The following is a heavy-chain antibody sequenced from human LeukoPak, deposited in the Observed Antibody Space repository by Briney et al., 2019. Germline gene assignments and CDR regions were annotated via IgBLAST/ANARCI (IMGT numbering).Heavy chain of an antibody. CDR3: ARDGGDYYDSSGYPFHH. CDR2: ISTSSSYI. J-gene: IGHJ1*01. D-gene: IGHD3-22*01. CDR1: GFTFGSYN. V-gene: IGHV3-21*01. Sequence: KPGGFLRLSCAASGFTFGSYNMNWVRQAPGKGLEWVSSISTSSSYIYYADSVKGRFTISRDNAKKSLYLQMNSLRAGDTAVYYCARDGGDYYDSSGYPFHHWGQGTLVTVSS.